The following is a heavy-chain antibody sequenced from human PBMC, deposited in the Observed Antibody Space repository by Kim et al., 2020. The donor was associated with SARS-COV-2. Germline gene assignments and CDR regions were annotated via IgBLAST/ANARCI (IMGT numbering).Heavy chain of an antibody. J-gene: IGHJ6*02. D-gene: IGHD3-9*01. CDR3: ARAAVLRYLDWLSDYYGMDV. CDR2: IYYSGST. Sequence: SDTLSLTCTVSGGSISSGGYYLSWIRQHPGNGLEWIGYIYYSGSTYYNPSLKSRVTISVDTSKNQFSLKLSSVTAADTAAYYCARAAVLRYLDWLSDYYGMDVGGQGNTVTVA. CDR1: GGSISSGGYY. V-gene: IGHV4-31*03.